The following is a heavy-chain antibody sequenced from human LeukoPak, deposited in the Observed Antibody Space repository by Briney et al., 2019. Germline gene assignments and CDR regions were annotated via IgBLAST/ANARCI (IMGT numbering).Heavy chain of an antibody. J-gene: IGHJ3*02. CDR1: GGTFSSYA. CDR2: IIPIFGTS. V-gene: IGHV1-69*01. Sequence: VASVKVSCKASGGTFSSYAISWVRQAPGQGLEWMGGIIPIFGTSNYAQKFQGRVTITADESTSTGYMELSSLRSEDTAVYYCARDDGRYFDRLGHDAFDIWGQGTLVTVSS. CDR3: ARDDGRYFDRLGHDAFDI. D-gene: IGHD3-9*01.